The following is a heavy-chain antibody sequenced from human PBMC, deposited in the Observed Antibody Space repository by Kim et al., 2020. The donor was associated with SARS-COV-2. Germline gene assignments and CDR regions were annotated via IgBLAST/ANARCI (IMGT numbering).Heavy chain of an antibody. CDR3: VRGMPSY. V-gene: IGHV3-74*01. Sequence: NDGRTTTYAASVKGRFTITRDNAKNTVYLQLNSLRVDDTAVYYCVRGMPSYWGQGALVTVSS. J-gene: IGHJ4*02. CDR2: NDGRTT. D-gene: IGHD2-2*01.